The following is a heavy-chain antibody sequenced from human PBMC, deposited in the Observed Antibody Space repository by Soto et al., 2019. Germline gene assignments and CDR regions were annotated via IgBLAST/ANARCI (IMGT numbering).Heavy chain of an antibody. V-gene: IGHV5-10-1*01. CDR2: IDPSDSYT. D-gene: IGHD6-19*01. J-gene: IGHJ4*02. Sequence: PGESLKISCKGSGYSFTSYWISWVRQMPGKGLEWMGRIDPSDSYTNYSPSFQGHVTVSADKSISTAYLQWSSLKASDTAMYYCARGTKAVSGEDYWGQGTLVTVSS. CDR1: GYSFTSYW. CDR3: ARGTKAVSGEDY.